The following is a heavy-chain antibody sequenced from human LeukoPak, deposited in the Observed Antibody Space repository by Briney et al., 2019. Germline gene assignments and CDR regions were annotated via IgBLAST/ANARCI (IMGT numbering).Heavy chain of an antibody. D-gene: IGHD3-10*01. Sequence: GGSLRLSCAASGFTFSSYGMHWVRQAPGKGLEWVAVISYDGSNKYYADSVKGRFTISRDNSKNTLYLQMNSLRAEDTAVYYCATEYAAGRNYYYMDVWGKGTTVTVSS. J-gene: IGHJ6*03. V-gene: IGHV3-30*03. CDR1: GFTFSSYG. CDR3: ATEYAAGRNYYYMDV. CDR2: ISYDGSNK.